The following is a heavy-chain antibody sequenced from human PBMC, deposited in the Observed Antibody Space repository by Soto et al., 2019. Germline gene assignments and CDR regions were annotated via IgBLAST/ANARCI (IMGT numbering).Heavy chain of an antibody. Sequence: SETLSLTCTVSGGSISSGDYYWSWIRQPPGKGLEWIGYIYYSGSTYYNPSLKSRVTISVDTSKNQFSLKLSSVTAADTAVYYCARALGYCSGGSCYYNWFDPWGQGTLVTVSS. V-gene: IGHV4-30-4*01. CDR3: ARALGYCSGGSCYYNWFDP. D-gene: IGHD2-15*01. CDR1: GGSISSGDYY. J-gene: IGHJ5*02. CDR2: IYYSGST.